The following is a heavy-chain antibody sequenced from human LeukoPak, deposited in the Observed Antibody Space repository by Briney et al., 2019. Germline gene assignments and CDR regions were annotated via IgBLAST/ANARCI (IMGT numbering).Heavy chain of an antibody. J-gene: IGHJ5*02. CDR1: GFTFGSYW. Sequence: GGYLRLSCAASGFTFGSYWMSWVRQAPGKGLEWVANIKLDGSEKYYVDSVKGRFTISRDKAKNSLYLQMNSLRDEDTAVYYCARDAPIQLWIYNWFDPWGQGTLVTVSS. CDR2: IKLDGSEK. CDR3: ARDAPIQLWIYNWFDP. V-gene: IGHV3-7*01. D-gene: IGHD5-18*01.